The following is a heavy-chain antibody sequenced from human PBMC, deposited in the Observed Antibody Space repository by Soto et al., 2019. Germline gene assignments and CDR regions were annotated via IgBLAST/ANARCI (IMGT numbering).Heavy chain of an antibody. D-gene: IGHD6-13*01. V-gene: IGHV4-31*03. CDR1: GGSFSSGAYH. CDR3: ARMSATGTRWFDP. J-gene: IGHJ5*02. Sequence: QVQLQESGPGLVKPSQTLSLTCTVSGGSFSSGAYHWSWVRQHPGQGLEWIASISYRGITYSNPSLTSRLSMSVDTSKNQFSLKLTSVTAADTAVYHCARMSATGTRWFDPWGQGTLVTVSS. CDR2: ISYRGIT.